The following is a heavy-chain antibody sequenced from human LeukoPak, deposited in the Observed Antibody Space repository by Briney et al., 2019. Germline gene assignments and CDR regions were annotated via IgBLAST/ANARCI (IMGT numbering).Heavy chain of an antibody. D-gene: IGHD3-9*01. Sequence: GGSLRLSCAASGFTVSSNDMSWVRQAPGKGLEWVSVIYSGGSTYYADSVKGRFTISRDNSKNTQYLQMNSLRAEDTAVYYCARERDDILTGYYYDYWGQGTLVTVSS. V-gene: IGHV3-66*01. J-gene: IGHJ4*02. CDR1: GFTVSSND. CDR3: ARERDDILTGYYYDY. CDR2: IYSGGST.